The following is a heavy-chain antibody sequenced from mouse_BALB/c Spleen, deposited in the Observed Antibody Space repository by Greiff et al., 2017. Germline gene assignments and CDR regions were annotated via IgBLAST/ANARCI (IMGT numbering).Heavy chain of an antibody. CDR2: IWSGGST. J-gene: IGHJ3*01. D-gene: IGHD2-4*01. CDR3: ARNGYDYDKWVFAY. CDR1: GFSLTSYG. Sequence: QVQLKESGPGLVQPSQTLSITCTVSGFSLTSYGVHWVRQSPGKGLEWLGVIWSGGSTYYNAAFISRLSISKDNSKSQVFFKMNSLQTDDTAMYYCARNGYDYDKWVFAYWGAGTLVTVSA. V-gene: IGHV2-2*01.